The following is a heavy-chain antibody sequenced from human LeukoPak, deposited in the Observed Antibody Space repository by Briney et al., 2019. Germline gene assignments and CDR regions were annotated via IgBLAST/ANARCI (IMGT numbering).Heavy chain of an antibody. CDR1: GFTSSSYW. J-gene: IGHJ4*02. Sequence: GGSLRLSCAASGFTSSSYWMSWVRQAPGKGLEWVANIKQDGSEKYYVDSVKGRFTISRDNAKNSLYLQMNSLRAEDTAVYYCARDISYYGSGSYYPFFDYWGQGTLVTVSS. CDR3: ARDISYYGSGSYYPFFDY. V-gene: IGHV3-7*01. CDR2: IKQDGSEK. D-gene: IGHD3-10*01.